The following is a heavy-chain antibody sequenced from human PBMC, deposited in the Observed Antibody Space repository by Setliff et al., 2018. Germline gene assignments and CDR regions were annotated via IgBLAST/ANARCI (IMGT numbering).Heavy chain of an antibody. D-gene: IGHD3-3*01. CDR3: ATLSKDLNY. CDR2: IWHDGTNK. CDR1: GLTLINNG. V-gene: IGHV3-33*01. J-gene: IGHJ4*02. Sequence: GGSLRLSCATSGLTLINNGFHWVRQAPGKGLEWVAIIWHDGTNKYYADSVKGRFDISRDSSKNTVYLQMNSLTAEDTAMYYCATLSKDLNYWGQGTLVTVSS.